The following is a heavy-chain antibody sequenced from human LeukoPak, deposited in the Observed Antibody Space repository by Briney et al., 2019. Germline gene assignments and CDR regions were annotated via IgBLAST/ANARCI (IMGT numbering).Heavy chain of an antibody. CDR3: ARHLFYYYYYMDV. CDR2: IYTSGST. V-gene: IGHV4-61*02. Sequence: SETLSLTFTVHGGSISSGSYYWRWIRQPAGKGLEWIGRIYTSGSTNYNPSLKSRVTISVDTSKNQFSLNLSSVTATDTAKYYCARHLFYYYYYMDVWGKGTTVTVSS. CDR1: GGSISSGSYY. J-gene: IGHJ6*03.